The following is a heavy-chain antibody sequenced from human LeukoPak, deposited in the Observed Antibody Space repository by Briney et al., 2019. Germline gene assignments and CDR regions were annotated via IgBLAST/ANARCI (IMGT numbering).Heavy chain of an antibody. Sequence: SETLSLTCTVSGGSFSSYFWSWIRQPPGKGLEWIGYIYYSGSTHYNSSLKSRVTISLDTSRNQFSLKLSSVTAADTTVYYCARQLGDRLLFDYWGQGTLVTVSS. D-gene: IGHD2-21*01. CDR1: GGSFSSYF. CDR2: IYYSGST. J-gene: IGHJ4*02. V-gene: IGHV4-59*01. CDR3: ARQLGDRLLFDY.